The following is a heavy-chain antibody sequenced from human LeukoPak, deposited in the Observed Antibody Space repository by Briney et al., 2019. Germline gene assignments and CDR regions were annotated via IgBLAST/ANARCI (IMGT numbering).Heavy chain of an antibody. CDR3: AKAVGYCSSTGCYTSDY. J-gene: IGHJ4*02. Sequence: GGSLRLSCAASGFTFDDYAMHWVRQAPGKGLEWVSLISWDGGSTYYADSVKGRFTISRDNSKNSLYLQMNSLRAEDTALYYCAKAVGYCSSTGCYTSDYWGQGTLVTVSS. D-gene: IGHD2-2*02. CDR1: GFTFDDYA. V-gene: IGHV3-43D*03. CDR2: ISWDGGST.